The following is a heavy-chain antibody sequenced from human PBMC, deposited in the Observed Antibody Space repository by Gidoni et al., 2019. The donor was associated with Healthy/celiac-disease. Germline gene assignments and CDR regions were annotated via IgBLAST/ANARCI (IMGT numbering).Heavy chain of an antibody. D-gene: IGHD3-16*02. V-gene: IGHV1-46*01. J-gene: IGHJ3*02. Sequence: QVQLVQSGAEVKKPGASVKVSCKASGYTFTSYYMHWVRQAPGQGLEWMGIINPSGGSTSYEQKFQGRVTMTRDTSTSTVYMELSSLRSEDTAVYYCARDDQRLRLGELSLFDSAFDIWGQGTMVTVSS. CDR1: GYTFTSYY. CDR3: ARDDQRLRLGELSLFDSAFDI. CDR2: INPSGGST.